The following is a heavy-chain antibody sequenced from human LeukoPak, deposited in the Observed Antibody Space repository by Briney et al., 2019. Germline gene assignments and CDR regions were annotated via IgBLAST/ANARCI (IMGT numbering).Heavy chain of an antibody. D-gene: IGHD6-19*01. CDR3: AKGPLIEVAGTTWDY. CDR1: GFTFSNYA. CDR2: ISGSGGST. J-gene: IGHJ4*02. Sequence: GGSLRLSFAASGFTFSNYAMSWVRQAPGKGREWVSAISGSGGSTYYAYSVKGRFTISRDNSKNMLYLQMNSLRAEERAVYYCAKGPLIEVAGTTWDYWGQGTLVTVSS. V-gene: IGHV3-23*01.